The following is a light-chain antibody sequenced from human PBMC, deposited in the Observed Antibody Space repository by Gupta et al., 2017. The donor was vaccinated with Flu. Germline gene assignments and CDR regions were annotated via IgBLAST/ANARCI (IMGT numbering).Light chain of an antibody. V-gene: IGLV2-14*01. Sequence: QPASVSGSPGQSITIYCTGTSSDVGGSNYISWYQQHPDKAPKLIIYDVTVRPSGVSSRFSGSKSGNTASLTISGLQTEDETDYYCSSYTSSSTFYVFGTGTKVTVL. CDR2: DVT. J-gene: IGLJ1*01. CDR3: SSYTSSSTFYV. CDR1: SSDVGGSNY.